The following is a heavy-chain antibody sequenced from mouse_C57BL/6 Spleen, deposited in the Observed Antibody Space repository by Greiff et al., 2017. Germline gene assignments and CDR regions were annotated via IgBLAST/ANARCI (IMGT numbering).Heavy chain of an antibody. Sequence: EVKLMESGPGLVKPSQSLSLTCSVTGYSITSGYYWNWIRQFPGNKLEWMGYISYDGSNNYNPSLKNRISITRDTSKNQFFLKWNSVTTEDTATYYCAREELRYWFAYWGQGTLVTVSA. D-gene: IGHD1-1*01. V-gene: IGHV3-6*01. CDR3: AREELRYWFAY. J-gene: IGHJ3*01. CDR2: ISYDGSN. CDR1: GYSITSGYY.